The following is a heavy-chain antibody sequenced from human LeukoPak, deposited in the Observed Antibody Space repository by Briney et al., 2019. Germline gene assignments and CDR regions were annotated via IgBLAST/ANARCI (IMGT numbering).Heavy chain of an antibody. CDR3: VRDFDY. Sequence: GGSLRLSCAASGLTFGTHWMSWVRQAPEKGLEWVATIEQDGTKKYYVDSVKGRFTISRDNAKNSLYLQMNSLRADDAAVYYCVRDFDYWGQGILVTVSS. CDR1: GLTFGTHW. CDR2: IEQDGTKK. V-gene: IGHV3-7*01. J-gene: IGHJ4*02.